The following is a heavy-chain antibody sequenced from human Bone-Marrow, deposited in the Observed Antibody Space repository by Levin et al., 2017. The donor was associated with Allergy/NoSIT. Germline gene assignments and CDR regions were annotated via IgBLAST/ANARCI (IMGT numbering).Heavy chain of an antibody. CDR2: ISYDGSNK. CDR1: GFTFSSYG. V-gene: IGHV3-30*18. CDR3: AKDGHLYSSGWCDY. D-gene: IGHD6-19*01. J-gene: IGHJ4*02. Sequence: GGSLRLSCAASGFTFSSYGMHWVRQAPGKGLEWVAVISYDGSNKYYADSVKGRFTISRDNSKNTLYLQMNSLRAEDTAVYYCAKDGHLYSSGWCDYWGQGTLVTVSS.